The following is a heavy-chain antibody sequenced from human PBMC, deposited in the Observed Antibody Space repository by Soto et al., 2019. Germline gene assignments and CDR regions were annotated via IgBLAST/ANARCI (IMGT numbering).Heavy chain of an antibody. V-gene: IGHV1-18*01. CDR1: GYTFSNYG. CDR2: ISLYSDGT. CDR3: ARVEPGAEAGFGP. Sequence: ASVKVSCKPSGYTFSNYGIPWVRQAPGQPLEWLGWISLYSDGTNYAQKFQGRVSMTTDTSTTTAYMELRSLRSDDTAVYYCARVEPGAEAGFGPLGHGTLVTVSS. D-gene: IGHD2-8*02. J-gene: IGHJ5*02.